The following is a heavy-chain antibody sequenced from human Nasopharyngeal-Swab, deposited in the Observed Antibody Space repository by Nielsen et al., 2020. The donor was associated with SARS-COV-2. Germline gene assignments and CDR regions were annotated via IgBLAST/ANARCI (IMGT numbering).Heavy chain of an antibody. V-gene: IGHV2-5*01. CDR3: AHRFASGTWNF. CDR2: IYWNDDK. Sequence: SGPTLVKPIQTLTLTCTFSGFSLTTSGVGVGWIRQPPGEALEWLALIYWNDDKRYTPSLESRLIITKDTSKNQVVLTMTNMDPVDTATYYCAHRFASGTWNFWGQGILVTVSS. CDR1: GFSLTTSGVG. J-gene: IGHJ4*02. D-gene: IGHD3-3*01.